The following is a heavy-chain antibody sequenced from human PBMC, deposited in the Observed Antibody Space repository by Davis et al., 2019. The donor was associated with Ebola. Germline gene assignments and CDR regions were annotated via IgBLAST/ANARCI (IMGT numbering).Heavy chain of an antibody. CDR2: ISPYNGKT. Sequence: ASVNVSCKASGYTFTTYGINWVRQAPGQGLEWMGWISPYNGKTNYAQNLQGRVTMTTDTSTSTAYMELRSLRSEDTALYYCARDGLAGAADSWGQGTLVTVSS. CDR1: GYTFTTYG. D-gene: IGHD6-13*01. J-gene: IGHJ4*02. V-gene: IGHV1-18*01. CDR3: ARDGLAGAADS.